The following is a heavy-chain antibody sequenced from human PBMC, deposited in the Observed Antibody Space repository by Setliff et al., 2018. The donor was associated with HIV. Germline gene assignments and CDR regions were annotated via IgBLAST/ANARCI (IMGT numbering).Heavy chain of an antibody. CDR2: INAGNGNT. D-gene: IGHD3-16*01. J-gene: IGHJ4*02. CDR1: GYSFTRNF. CDR3: ARGPGAFGGTSVQNFDY. V-gene: IGHV1-3*01. Sequence: ASVKVSCKASGYSFTRNFVHWVRQAPGQRLEWMGWINAGNGNTKYSQKFQGRVTFIRDTSASTAYMELSSLRSEDTAVYYCARGPGAFGGTSVQNFDYWGQGTLVTVSS.